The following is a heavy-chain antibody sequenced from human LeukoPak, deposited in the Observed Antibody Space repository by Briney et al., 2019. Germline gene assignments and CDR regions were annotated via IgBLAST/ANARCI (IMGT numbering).Heavy chain of an antibody. CDR2: IYYSGST. D-gene: IGHD3-10*01. CDR3: ARDSTVRGYYFDY. Sequence: SETLSLTCTVSGGSISSSSYYWGWIRQPPGKGLEWIGSIYYSGSTYYNPSLKSRVTISVDTSKNQFSLKLSSVTAADTAVYYCARDSTVRGYYFDYWGQGTLVTVSS. V-gene: IGHV4-39*07. CDR1: GGSISSSSYY. J-gene: IGHJ4*02.